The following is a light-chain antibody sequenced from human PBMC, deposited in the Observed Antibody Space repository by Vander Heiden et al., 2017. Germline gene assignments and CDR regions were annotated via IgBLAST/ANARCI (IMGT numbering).Light chain of an antibody. Sequence: AIQMTHSPSSLSASVGDRVILTCRGSEGIRNDLGWYQQRPGKAPKLLIYAASSLQTGIPVRFSGSGSGTDFTLTISSLQPEDFATYYCLQDYSYPRTFGQGTKVEIK. V-gene: IGKV1-6*01. CDR2: AAS. CDR3: LQDYSYPRT. J-gene: IGKJ1*01. CDR1: EGIRND.